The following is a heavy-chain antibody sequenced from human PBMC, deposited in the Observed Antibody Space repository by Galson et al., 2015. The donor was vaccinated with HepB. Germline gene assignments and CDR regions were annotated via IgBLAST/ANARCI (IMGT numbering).Heavy chain of an antibody. CDR2: INPSGSST. J-gene: IGHJ4*02. V-gene: IGHV1-46*01. D-gene: IGHD6-6*01. CDR3: AKGPRSSIAARPDY. Sequence: SVTVSCKASGYTFTSYDINWVRQAPGQGLEWMGIINPSGSSTSYAQKFQGRVTMTRDTSTSTVYMELSSLRSEDTAVYYCAKGPRSSIAARPDYWGQGTLVTVSS. CDR1: GYTFTSYD.